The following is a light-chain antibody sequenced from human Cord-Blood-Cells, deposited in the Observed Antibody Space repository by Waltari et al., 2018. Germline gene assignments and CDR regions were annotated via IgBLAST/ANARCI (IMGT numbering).Light chain of an antibody. CDR2: EGS. CDR3: CSYAGSSTWV. CDR1: SSDVGSYNL. Sequence: QSALTQPASASGSPGQSITISCTGTSSDVGSYNLVPWYQQHPGKPPKLMIYEGSERPSGVSNRFSGSKSGNTASLTISGLQAEDEADYYCCSYAGSSTWVFGGGTKLTVL. J-gene: IGLJ3*02. V-gene: IGLV2-23*01.